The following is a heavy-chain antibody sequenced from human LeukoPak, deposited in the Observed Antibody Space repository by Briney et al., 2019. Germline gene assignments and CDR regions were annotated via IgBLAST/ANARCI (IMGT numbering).Heavy chain of an antibody. CDR2: IYDSGST. CDR3: AGDSSGGDLIFDY. Sequence: SQTPSLTCTVSGGSISSGDYYWSWIRQPPGKGLEWIGYIYDSGSTYCNPSLKSRLTISIDTSKNHFSLKLSSVTAADTAVYYCAGDSSGGDLIFDYWGQGTLVTVSS. CDR1: GGSISSGDYY. V-gene: IGHV4-30-4*01. D-gene: IGHD2-21*02. J-gene: IGHJ4*02.